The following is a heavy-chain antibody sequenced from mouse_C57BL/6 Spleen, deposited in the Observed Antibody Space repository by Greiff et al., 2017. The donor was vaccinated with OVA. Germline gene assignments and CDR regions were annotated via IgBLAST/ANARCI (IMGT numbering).Heavy chain of an antibody. V-gene: IGHV10-3*01. CDR3: VRDRYDYNVEFAD. D-gene: IGHD2-4*01. J-gene: IGHJ3*01. Sequence: EVQRVESGGGLVQPKGSLKLSCAASGFTFNTYAMHWVRQAPGKGLEWVACISSKSSNYATYYAVSVKDRFTISRDDSQSMLYLQMNSLKTEDTAMYYCVRDRYDYNVEFADWGQGTLVTVSA. CDR2: ISSKSSNYAT. CDR1: GFTFNTYA.